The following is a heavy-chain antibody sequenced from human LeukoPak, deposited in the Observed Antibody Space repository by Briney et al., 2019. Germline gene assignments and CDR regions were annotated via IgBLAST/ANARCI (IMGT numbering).Heavy chain of an antibody. Sequence: SETLSLTCTVSGGSISSSSYYWGWIRQPPGKGLEWIGSIYYSGGTYYNPSLKSRVTISVDTSKNQFSLKLSSVTAADTAVYYCASLEGSFDYWGQGTLVTVSS. V-gene: IGHV4-39*01. CDR1: GGSISSSSYY. J-gene: IGHJ4*02. CDR3: ASLEGSFDY. D-gene: IGHD3-10*01. CDR2: IYYSGGT.